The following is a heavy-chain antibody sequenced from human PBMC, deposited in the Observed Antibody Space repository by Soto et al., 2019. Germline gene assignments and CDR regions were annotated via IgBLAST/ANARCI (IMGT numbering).Heavy chain of an antibody. J-gene: IGHJ4*02. CDR1: GFIFSNYV. CDR2: ISDSGGTS. CDR3: AKRPRALLTFDY. Sequence: EVQLVDSGGGLVQPGGSLRLSCAASGFIFSNYVMSWVRQAPGKGLEWVSSISDSGGTSYYADSVKGRFTISRDNSKNPLDLQMNSLRAEDTAIYYCAKRPRALLTFDYWGQGTLVTVSS. V-gene: IGHV3-23*04. D-gene: IGHD1-26*01.